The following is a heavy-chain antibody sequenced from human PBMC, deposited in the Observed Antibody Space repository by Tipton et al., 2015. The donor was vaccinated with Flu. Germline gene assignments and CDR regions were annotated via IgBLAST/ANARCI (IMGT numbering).Heavy chain of an antibody. D-gene: IGHD5/OR15-5a*01. Sequence: TLSLTYTVSGGSISSGSYFWGWIRQPAGEGLEWIGHISTSGSTNYNPSLKSRLTLSVDTPKNQFSLRLTSVTATDTALYYCARHERGVSTFPWGQGTLVTVSS. V-gene: IGHV4-61*09. CDR3: ARHERGVSTFP. J-gene: IGHJ5*02. CDR1: GGSISSGSYF. CDR2: ISTSGST.